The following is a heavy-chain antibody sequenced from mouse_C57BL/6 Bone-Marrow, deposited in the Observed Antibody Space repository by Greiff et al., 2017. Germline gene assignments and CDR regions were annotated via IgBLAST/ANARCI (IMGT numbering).Heavy chain of an antibody. CDR3: ALYYGNPFAY. J-gene: IGHJ3*01. V-gene: IGHV1-64*01. CDR2: IHPSSGST. Sequence: VQLQQPGAELVKPGASVKLSCKASGYTFTSYWMHWVKQRPGQGLEWIGMIHPSSGSTNYNEKFKSKATLTVDKSSSTAYMQLISLTSYDSAVYYCALYYGNPFAYWGQGTLVTVSA. D-gene: IGHD2-1*01. CDR1: GYTFTSYW.